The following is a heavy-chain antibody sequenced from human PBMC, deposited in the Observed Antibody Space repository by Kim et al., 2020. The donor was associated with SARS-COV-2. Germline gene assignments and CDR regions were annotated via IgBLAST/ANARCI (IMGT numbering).Heavy chain of an antibody. Sequence: NPSLKSRVTISVDTSKNQFSLKLSSVTAADTAVYYCARQSVGATYYFDYWGQGTLVTVSS. J-gene: IGHJ4*02. D-gene: IGHD1-26*01. CDR3: ARQSVGATYYFDY. V-gene: IGHV4-39*01.